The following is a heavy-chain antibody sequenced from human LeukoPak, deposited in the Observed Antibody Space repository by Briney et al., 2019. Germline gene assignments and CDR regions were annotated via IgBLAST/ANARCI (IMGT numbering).Heavy chain of an antibody. CDR3: ARGCGGGPDCYILDY. Sequence: AGGSLRLSCAASGFTFSSFGMHWVRQAPGKGLEWVAIIWPDGSNEVYIESVKGRFTISRDNSKNTLYLHMNSLRGEDTAMYYCARGCGGGPDCYILDYWGQGTLVTVSS. CDR2: IWPDGSNE. V-gene: IGHV3-33*01. J-gene: IGHJ4*02. CDR1: GFTFSSFG. D-gene: IGHD2-21*02.